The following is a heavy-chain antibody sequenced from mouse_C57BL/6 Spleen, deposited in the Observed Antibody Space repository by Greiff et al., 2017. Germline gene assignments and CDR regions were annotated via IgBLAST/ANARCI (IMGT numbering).Heavy chain of an antibody. CDR2: IYPGSGNT. J-gene: IGHJ4*01. CDR3: ARGARNYAMDY. Sequence: QVQLQQSGPELVKPGASVKISCQASGYSFTSYYIHWVKQRPGQGLEWIGWIYPGSGNTKYYEKFKGKATLTADTSSSTAYMQLSSLTSEDSAVYYGARGARNYAMDYWGQGTSVTVSS. CDR1: GYSFTSYY. V-gene: IGHV1-66*01.